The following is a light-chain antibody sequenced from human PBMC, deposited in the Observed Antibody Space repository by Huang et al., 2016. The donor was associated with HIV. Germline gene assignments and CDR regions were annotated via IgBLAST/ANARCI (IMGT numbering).Light chain of an antibody. CDR2: GAS. Sequence: ETVMTQSPASLSVSPGERATLSCRAGPNVYSNLAWYQHKPGQAPRLLHYGASTRATGVPARCSGSGSGTEFALTISSLQSEDFAVYYCLQYYDWPPWTFGQGTKVEI. J-gene: IGKJ1*01. CDR1: PNVYSN. V-gene: IGKV3-15*01. CDR3: LQYYDWPPWT.